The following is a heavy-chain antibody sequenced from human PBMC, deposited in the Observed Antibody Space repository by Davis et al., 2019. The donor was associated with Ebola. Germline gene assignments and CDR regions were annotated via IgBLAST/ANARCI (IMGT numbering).Heavy chain of an antibody. Sequence: ASVQVSCKASGYTFTSYYTHWVRQAPGQGLEWMGVINPNDDTTYYPQKFQGRVSMTRDTSTSTVYMVVRSLRSEDTAVYYCARALGYTGYRPEYWGQGTLVTVSS. V-gene: IGHV1-46*01. CDR2: INPNDDTT. CDR1: GYTFTSYY. D-gene: IGHD5-12*01. J-gene: IGHJ4*02. CDR3: ARALGYTGYRPEY.